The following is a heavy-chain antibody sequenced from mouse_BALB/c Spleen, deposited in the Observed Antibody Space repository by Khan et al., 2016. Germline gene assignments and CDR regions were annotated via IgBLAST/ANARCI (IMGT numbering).Heavy chain of an antibody. CDR1: GYTFTNYW. Sequence: QVQLKQSGAELVRPGTSVKISCTASGYTFTNYWLGWVKQRPGHGLEWIGDIYPGGGYTNYNEKFKGKATLTADTSSSTAYMQLSSLTSEDSAVYFCARFDYGSSCWYCDGWGAGTTVTVSS. J-gene: IGHJ1*01. V-gene: IGHV1-63*02. CDR2: IYPGGGYT. D-gene: IGHD1-1*01. CDR3: ARFDYGSSCWYCDG.